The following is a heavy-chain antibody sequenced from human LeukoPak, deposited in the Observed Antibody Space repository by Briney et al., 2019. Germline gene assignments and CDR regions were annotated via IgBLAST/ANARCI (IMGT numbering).Heavy chain of an antibody. CDR2: INHSGST. D-gene: IGHD3-10*01. CDR3: ARRRGFGEFAREKFPRRYINAFDI. CDR1: GGSFSGYY. V-gene: IGHV4-34*01. J-gene: IGHJ3*02. Sequence: SETLSLTCAVYGGSFSGYYWSWIRQPPGKGLEWIGEINHSGSTNYNPSLKSRVTISVDTSKNQFSLKLSSVTAADTAVYYCARRRGFGEFAREKFPRRYINAFDIWGQGTMVTVSS.